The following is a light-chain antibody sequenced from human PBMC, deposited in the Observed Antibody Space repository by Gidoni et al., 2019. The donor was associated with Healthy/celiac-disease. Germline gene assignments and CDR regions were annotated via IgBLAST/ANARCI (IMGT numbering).Light chain of an antibody. CDR3: QVWDSSSDQAV. CDR2: DDS. V-gene: IGLV3-21*02. Sequence: SYVLTQPPSVSVAPGQTARITCGGNNIGSKSVHWYQQKPGQAPVLVVYDDSDLPSGIPERFSGSNSGNTATLTISRVEAGDEADYYCQVWDSSSDQAVFGGGTKLTVL. J-gene: IGLJ2*01. CDR1: NIGSKS.